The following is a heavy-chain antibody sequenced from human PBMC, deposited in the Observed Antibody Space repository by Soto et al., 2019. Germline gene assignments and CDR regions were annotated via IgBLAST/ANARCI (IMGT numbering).Heavy chain of an antibody. CDR1: GFTFRDYC. CDR3: GREYYYTMHV. J-gene: IGHJ6*02. Sequence: QVQLVESGGGLVKPGASLRLSCEASGFTFRDYCITWFRQAPGKGLEWLSYIDSSTKYTNYADSVKGRFTISRDNAKNSFYLQRSSRRADDTAVYCSGREYYYTMHVWGQGTMVTVSS. CDR2: IDSSTKYT. V-gene: IGHV3-11*05.